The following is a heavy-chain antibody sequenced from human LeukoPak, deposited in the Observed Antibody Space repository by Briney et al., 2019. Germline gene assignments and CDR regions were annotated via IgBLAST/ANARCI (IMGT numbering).Heavy chain of an antibody. V-gene: IGHV3-23*01. CDR3: AREGYCSSTSCYIYFDY. J-gene: IGHJ4*02. D-gene: IGHD2-2*02. Sequence: GGSLRLSCAASGFTFSSYAMSWVRQAPGKGLEWVSAISGSGGSTYYADSVKGRFTSSRDNSKNTLYLQMNSLRAEDTAVYYCAREGYCSSTSCYIYFDYGGQGTLVTVSS. CDR2: ISGSGGST. CDR1: GFTFSSYA.